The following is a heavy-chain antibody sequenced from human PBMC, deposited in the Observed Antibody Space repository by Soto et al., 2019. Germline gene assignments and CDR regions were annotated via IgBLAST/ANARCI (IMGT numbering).Heavy chain of an antibody. CDR2: INHSGST. CDR1: GGSFSGYY. D-gene: IGHD6-19*01. V-gene: IGHV4-34*01. J-gene: IGHJ6*02. Sequence: PSETLSLTCAVYGGSFSGYYWSWIHQPPGKGLEWIGEINHSGSTNYNPSLKSRVTISVDTSKNQFSLKLSSVTAADTAVYYCARASMRIAVADLGRPYYYYGMDVWGQGTTVTVSS. CDR3: ARASMRIAVADLGRPYYYYGMDV.